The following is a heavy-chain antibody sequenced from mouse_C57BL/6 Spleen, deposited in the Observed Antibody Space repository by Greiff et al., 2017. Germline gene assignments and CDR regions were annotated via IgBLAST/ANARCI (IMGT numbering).Heavy chain of an antibody. CDR1: GYTFTSYW. CDR3: SIGGNYAMDY. Sequence: QVQLQQPGAELVKPGASVKVSCKASGYTFTSYWMHWVNQRPGKGLEWIGRIHPSDSDTNYNQKFKGKATWTVDKSSSTAYMQLSRLTSEDSAVYYCSIGGNYAMDYWGQGTSVTVSS. J-gene: IGHJ4*01. V-gene: IGHV1-74*01. CDR2: IHPSDSDT.